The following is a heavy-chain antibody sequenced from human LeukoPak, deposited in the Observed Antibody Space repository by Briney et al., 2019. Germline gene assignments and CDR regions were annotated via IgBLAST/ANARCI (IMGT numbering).Heavy chain of an antibody. Sequence: ASVKVSCKASGYTFTGYYMHLVRQAPGQGLEWMGRINPNNGGTNYAQKFQGRVTMTRDTSISTAYMELSRLRFDDTAVYYCARGHRITIFGVVIIEGGDYWGQGTLVTVSS. CDR3: ARGHRITIFGVVIIEGGDY. CDR2: INPNNGGT. D-gene: IGHD3-3*01. J-gene: IGHJ4*02. CDR1: GYTFTGYY. V-gene: IGHV1-2*06.